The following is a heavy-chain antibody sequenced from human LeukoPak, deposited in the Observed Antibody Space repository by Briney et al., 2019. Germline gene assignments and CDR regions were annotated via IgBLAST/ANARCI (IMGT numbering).Heavy chain of an antibody. V-gene: IGHV3-21*01. J-gene: IGHJ4*02. D-gene: IGHD3-16*02. CDR2: ISSSSSYI. CDR1: GFTFSSYS. Sequence: GGSLRLSCAASGFTFSSYSMNWVRQAPGKGLEWVSSISSSSSYIYYADSVKGRFTISRDNAKNSLYLQMNSLRAEDTAVYYCARVMITFGAVIYYFDYWGQGTLVTVSS. CDR3: ARVMITFGAVIYYFDY.